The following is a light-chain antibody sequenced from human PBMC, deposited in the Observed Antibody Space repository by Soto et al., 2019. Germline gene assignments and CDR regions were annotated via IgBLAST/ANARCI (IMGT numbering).Light chain of an antibody. V-gene: IGKV3-20*01. CDR2: GAS. J-gene: IGKJ1*01. CDR3: QQYDSSPWT. Sequence: EIVVTQSPGTLSLSPGERASLSCRASQSVGSSFLAWYQQKPGQAPRLLIYGASSRATGIPDRFSGSGSGTDFTLTISRLEPEAFAVYYCQQYDSSPWTFGQGTKVEIK. CDR1: QSVGSSF.